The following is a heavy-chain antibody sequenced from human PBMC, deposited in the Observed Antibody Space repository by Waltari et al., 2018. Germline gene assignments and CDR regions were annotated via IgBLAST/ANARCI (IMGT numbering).Heavy chain of an antibody. CDR1: GFTVINNY. J-gene: IGHJ6*02. Sequence: EVQLVESGGGLIQPGGSLRLSCAASGFTVINNYMTWVRQAPGKGVEWVSRVWSGGDTHYADSVKGRFTISRDNSKNTVYLQMHDLRAEDTAIYYCSRNFHDPQDVWGQGTTVIVS. CDR3: SRNFHDPQDV. CDR2: VWSGGDT. V-gene: IGHV3-53*01. D-gene: IGHD3-3*01.